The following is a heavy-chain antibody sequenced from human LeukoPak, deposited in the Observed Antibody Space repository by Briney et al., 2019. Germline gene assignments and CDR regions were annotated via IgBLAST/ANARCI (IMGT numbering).Heavy chain of an antibody. D-gene: IGHD3-16*01. Sequence: ASVKVSCKASGYTFTGYYMHWVRQAPGQGLEWMGWINPNSGGTNYAQKFQGRVTMTRDTSISTAYMELSRLRSDDTAVYYCARDPWNYFGGVGMDVWGQGTTVTVSS. CDR3: ARDPWNYFGGVGMDV. V-gene: IGHV1-2*02. J-gene: IGHJ6*02. CDR1: GYTFTGYY. CDR2: INPNSGGT.